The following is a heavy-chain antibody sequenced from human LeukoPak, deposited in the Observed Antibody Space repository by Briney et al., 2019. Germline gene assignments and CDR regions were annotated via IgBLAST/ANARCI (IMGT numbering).Heavy chain of an antibody. CDR3: ARDRWPGYSSSWPAGY. CDR1: GFTFSSYS. D-gene: IGHD6-13*01. Sequence: QPGGSLRLSCAASGFTFSSYSMNWVRQAPGKGLEWVSYISSSSSTIYYADSVKGRFTISRDNAKNSLYLRMNSLRDEDTAVYYCARDRWPGYSSSWPAGYWGQGTLVTVSS. V-gene: IGHV3-48*02. CDR2: ISSSSSTI. J-gene: IGHJ4*02.